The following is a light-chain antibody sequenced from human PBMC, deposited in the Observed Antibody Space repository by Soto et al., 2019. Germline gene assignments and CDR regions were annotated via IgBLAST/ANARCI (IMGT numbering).Light chain of an antibody. CDR2: WAC. CDR3: QQYESTPPT. V-gene: IGKV4-1*01. J-gene: IGKJ2*01. Sequence: DLVMTQSPDSLAVSLGERATINCKSSQSVLYSSNNKNYLAWYQQRPGQPPKLLIYWACTRESGVPDRFSGSGSGTDFTLTITSLQAEDVAVYYCQQYESTPPTFGQGTKLEIK. CDR1: QSVLYSSNNKNY.